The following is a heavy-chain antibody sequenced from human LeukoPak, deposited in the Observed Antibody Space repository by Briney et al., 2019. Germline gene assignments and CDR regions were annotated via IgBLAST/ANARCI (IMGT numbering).Heavy chain of an antibody. D-gene: IGHD1-26*01. J-gene: IGHJ4*02. CDR3: ARSAPGRVGATKGGLDY. V-gene: IGHV4-59*01. Sequence: SETLSLTCTVSGGSISDYYRGWIRQPPGKGLEWIGYIYYSGSTNYDPSLKSRVTISVDTSKNRFSLKLSSVTAADTAVYYCARSAPGRVGATKGGLDYWGQGTLVTVSS. CDR2: IYYSGST. CDR1: GGSISDYY.